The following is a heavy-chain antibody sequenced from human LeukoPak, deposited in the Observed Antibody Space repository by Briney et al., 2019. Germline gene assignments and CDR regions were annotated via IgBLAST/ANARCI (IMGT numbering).Heavy chain of an antibody. CDR2: IKSDGSET. CDR3: ARVISYFDL. Sequence: GGSLRLSCAASGFTFSRHWMHWVRQGPGKGLEWVSRIKSDGSETQYADSVKGRFTISRDNAHNTLYLQMTSLRPEDTAVYYCARVISYFDLGGQGALVTASS. J-gene: IGHJ4*02. D-gene: IGHD3-9*01. V-gene: IGHV3-74*01. CDR1: GFTFSRHW.